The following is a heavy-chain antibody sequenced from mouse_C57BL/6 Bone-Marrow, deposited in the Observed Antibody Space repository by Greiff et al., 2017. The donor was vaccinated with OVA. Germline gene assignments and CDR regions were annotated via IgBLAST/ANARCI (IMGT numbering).Heavy chain of an antibody. Sequence: VHLVESDAELVKPGASVKISCKVSGYTFTDHTIHWMKQRPEQGLEWIGYIYPRDGSTKYNEKFKGKATLTADKSSSTAYMQLNSLTSEDSAVYFCATYYGSTSWYFDVWGTGTTVTVSS. D-gene: IGHD1-1*01. J-gene: IGHJ1*03. V-gene: IGHV1-78*01. CDR2: IYPRDGST. CDR3: ATYYGSTSWYFDV. CDR1: GYTFTDHT.